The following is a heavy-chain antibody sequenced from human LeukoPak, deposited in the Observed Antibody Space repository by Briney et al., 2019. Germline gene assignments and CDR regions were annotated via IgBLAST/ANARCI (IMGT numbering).Heavy chain of an antibody. CDR1: GFTFSDYY. CDR3: ARDSTPLEYSSGYYPDAFGI. D-gene: IGHD3-22*01. CDR2: ISSSGSTI. J-gene: IGHJ3*02. V-gene: IGHV3-11*01. Sequence: GGSLRLSCAASGFTFSDYYMSWIRQAPGKGLEWVSYISSSGSTIYYADSVKGRFTISRDNAKNSLYLQMNSLRAEDTAVYYCARDSTPLEYSSGYYPDAFGIWGQGTMVTVSS.